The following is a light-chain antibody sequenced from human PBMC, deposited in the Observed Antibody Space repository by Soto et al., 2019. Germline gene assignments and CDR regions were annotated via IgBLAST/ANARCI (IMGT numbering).Light chain of an antibody. CDR3: SSYTSTSSSYTSTSSPYV. V-gene: IGLV2-14*03. CDR1: SSDVGGYNF. J-gene: IGLJ1*01. CDR2: DVS. Sequence: QSALTQPASVSGSPGQSIAISCTGSSSDVGGYNFVSWYQQHPGKPPKLMIYDVSNRPSGISNRFSGSKSGNTASLTISGLQAEDEADYYCSSYTSTSSSYTSTSSPYVFGTGTKFTVL.